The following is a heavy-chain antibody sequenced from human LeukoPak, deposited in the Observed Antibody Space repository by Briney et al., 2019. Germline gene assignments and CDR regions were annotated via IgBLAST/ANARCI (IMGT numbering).Heavy chain of an antibody. Sequence: GGSLRLSCAASGFTFNSYAMNWVRQAPGQGLEWVSGISGSGGSANYAGSVQGRFTISRDNSEDTLYLHMNSLRVEDTAIYYCAKSDAWTQVWTYPGPRNFKYIDYWGQGTLVTVSS. CDR3: AKSDAWTQVWTYPGPRNFKYIDY. V-gene: IGHV3-23*01. D-gene: IGHD1-7*01. J-gene: IGHJ4*02. CDR2: ISGSGGSA. CDR1: GFTFNSYA.